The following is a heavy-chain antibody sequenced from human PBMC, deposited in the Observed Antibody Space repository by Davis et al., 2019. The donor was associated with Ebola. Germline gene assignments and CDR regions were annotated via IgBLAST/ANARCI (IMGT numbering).Heavy chain of an antibody. CDR3: ARGGAYSGSYYFDS. D-gene: IGHD1-26*01. Sequence: PSETLSLTCAVSGGSISNAYYSWHWIRQPPGKGLEWIGYNYHSGSPYYNPSLKSRVTISVDRSKNQFSLDLSSVTAADTAVYYCARGGAYSGSYYFDSWGQGTLVTVSS. V-gene: IGHV4-30-2*01. CDR1: GGSISNAYYS. CDR2: NYHSGSP. J-gene: IGHJ4*02.